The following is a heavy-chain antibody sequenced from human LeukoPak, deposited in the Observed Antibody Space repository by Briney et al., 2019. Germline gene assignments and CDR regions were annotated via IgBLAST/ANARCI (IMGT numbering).Heavy chain of an antibody. D-gene: IGHD1-1*01. CDR3: ARDWNYFST. V-gene: IGHV3-21*01. J-gene: IGHJ4*02. CDR1: GFTFSSYS. CDR2: ISSSSGSI. Sequence: GGSLRLSCAASGFTFSSYSMNWVRQAPRKGLEWVSSISSSSGSIYYADSVKGRFTVSRDNAKNSLYLQMNSLRAEDTAVYYCARDWNYFSTWGQGTLVTVSS.